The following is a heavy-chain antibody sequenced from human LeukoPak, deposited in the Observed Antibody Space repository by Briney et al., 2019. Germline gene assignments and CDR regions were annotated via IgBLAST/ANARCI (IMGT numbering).Heavy chain of an antibody. CDR2: ISYDGSNK. CDR1: GFTFSSYA. CDR3: ARPLGAGVSGIWDAFDI. V-gene: IGHV3-30-3*01. D-gene: IGHD3-10*01. Sequence: GGSLRLSCAASGFTFSSYAMHWVRQAPGKGLEWVAVISYDGSNKYYADSVKGRFTISRDNSKNTLYLQMNSLRAEDTAVYYCARPLGAGVSGIWDAFDIWGQGTMVTVSS. J-gene: IGHJ3*02.